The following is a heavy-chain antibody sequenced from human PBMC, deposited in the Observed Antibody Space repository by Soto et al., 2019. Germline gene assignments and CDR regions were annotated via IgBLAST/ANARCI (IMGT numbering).Heavy chain of an antibody. J-gene: IGHJ4*02. D-gene: IGHD4-17*01. Sequence: PGGSLRLSCAASGFTFSSYGMHWVRQAPGKGLEWVAVISYDGSNKYYADSVKGRFTISRDNSKNTLYLQMNSLRAEDTAVYYCAKEGTYGDYVAYFDYWGQGTLVTVSS. CDR3: AKEGTYGDYVAYFDY. CDR2: ISYDGSNK. CDR1: GFTFSSYG. V-gene: IGHV3-30*18.